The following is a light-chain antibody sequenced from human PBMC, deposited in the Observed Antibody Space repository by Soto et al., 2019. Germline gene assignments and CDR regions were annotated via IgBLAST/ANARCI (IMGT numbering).Light chain of an antibody. CDR1: DGVRND. Sequence: ISFRYSDGVRNDLGWYLQKPGKAPKRLIYGSSSLQSGVPSRFSGSGSGTEFILTISSLQAEDAATYYCLHPHLFPRTFGQG. J-gene: IGKJ1*01. CDR3: LHPHLFPRT. CDR2: GSS. V-gene: IGKV1-17*01.